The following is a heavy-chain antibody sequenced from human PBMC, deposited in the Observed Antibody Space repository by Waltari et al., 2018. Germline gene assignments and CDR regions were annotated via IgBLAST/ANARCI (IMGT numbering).Heavy chain of an antibody. J-gene: IGHJ2*01. CDR3: ARSDPEWFHSYWYFDL. CDR2: IYSGGST. CDR1: GFTVSSNY. D-gene: IGHD3-3*01. Sequence: EVQLVESGGGLIQPGGSLRLSCAASGFTVSSNYMSWVRQAPGKGLEWVSVIYSGGSTYYADSVKGRFTISRDNSKNTLYLQMNSLRAEDTAVYYCARSDPEWFHSYWYFDLWGRGTLVTVSS. V-gene: IGHV3-53*01.